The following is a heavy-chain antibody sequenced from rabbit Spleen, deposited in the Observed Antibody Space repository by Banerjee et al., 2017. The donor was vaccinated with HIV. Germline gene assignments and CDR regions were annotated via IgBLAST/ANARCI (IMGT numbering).Heavy chain of an antibody. Sequence: QEQLVESGGGLVQPEGSLTLTCKASGFSFSSYWICWVRQAPGKGLEWISCVAGSSSGFTYSATWAKGRFTISKTSSTTVTLQMTSLTAADTATYFCARDTSSSFSSYGMDLWGPGTLVTVS. CDR3: ARDTSSSFSSYGMDL. V-gene: IGHV1S45*01. J-gene: IGHJ6*01. CDR1: GFSFSSYW. D-gene: IGHD1-1*01. CDR2: VAGSSSGFT.